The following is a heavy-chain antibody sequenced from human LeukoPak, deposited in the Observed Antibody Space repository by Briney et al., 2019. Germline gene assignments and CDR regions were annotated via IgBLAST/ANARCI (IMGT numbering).Heavy chain of an antibody. CDR2: MSNNGRNN. V-gene: IGHV3-48*03. J-gene: IGHJ5*01. Sequence: PGGSLRLSCAASGFTFSSFEMNWVRQAPGKGLEWVSYMSNNGRNNYYTDSVKGRFTISRDNAKNSLYLQMNSLRAEDTAVYYCARDVGSGWLDFWGQGTLVTVSS. D-gene: IGHD6-19*01. CDR3: ARDVGSGWLDF. CDR1: GFTFSSFE.